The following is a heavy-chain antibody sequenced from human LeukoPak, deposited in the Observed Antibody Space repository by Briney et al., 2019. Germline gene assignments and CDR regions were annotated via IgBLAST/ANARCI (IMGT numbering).Heavy chain of an antibody. Sequence: ASVKVSCKASGYTFTGYYLHWLRQAPGQGLAWMGWINPNSGGTKYAQMFQGRVTMTRDTSISTAYMELSRLRSDDTAVYYCARRVKGGYRDRGAFDIWGQGTMVTVSS. CDR2: INPNSGGT. J-gene: IGHJ3*02. CDR3: ARRVKGGYRDRGAFDI. CDR1: GYTFTGYY. V-gene: IGHV1-2*02. D-gene: IGHD5-18*01.